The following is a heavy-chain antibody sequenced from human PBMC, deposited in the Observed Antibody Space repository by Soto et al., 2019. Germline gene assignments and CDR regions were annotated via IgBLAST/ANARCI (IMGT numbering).Heavy chain of an antibody. CDR3: ARDRAMDHYFDY. V-gene: IGHV4-30-2*01. J-gene: IGHJ4*02. D-gene: IGHD5-18*01. CDR1: GGSIGSCGYS. CDR2: VYHSGST. Sequence: SETLSLTCAVSGGSIGSCGYSWSWIRQPPVKGLEWIGYVYHSGSTYYNPSLKSRVTISVDRSKNQFSLKLSSVTAADTAVYYCARDRAMDHYFDYWGQGTLVNVSS.